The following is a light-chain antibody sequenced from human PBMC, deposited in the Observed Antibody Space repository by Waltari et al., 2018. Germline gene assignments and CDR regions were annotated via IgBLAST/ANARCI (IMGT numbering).Light chain of an antibody. J-gene: IGKJ3*01. Sequence: EIVLTQSPATLSLSPGERATLSCRSSQSVSSNLAWYQQKPGQAPRLLIYESSDRATCIPARFSGSGSGTYFTLTISSLEPEDFAVYYCQQRSNWPSGTFGPGTKVDIK. CDR2: ESS. CDR1: QSVSSN. V-gene: IGKV3-11*01. CDR3: QQRSNWPSGT.